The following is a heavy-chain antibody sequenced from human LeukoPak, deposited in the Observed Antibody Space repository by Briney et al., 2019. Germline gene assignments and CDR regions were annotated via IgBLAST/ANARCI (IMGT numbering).Heavy chain of an antibody. CDR2: IYYSGST. D-gene: IGHD2-21*02. J-gene: IGHJ4*02. CDR1: GGSISSGGYY. V-gene: IGHV4-31*03. Sequence: PSETLSLTCTVSGGSISSGGYYWSWIRQHPGKGLEWIGYIYYSGSTYYNPSLKSRATISVDTSKNQFSLKLSSVTAADTAVYYCATRVCGGDCYLDYWGQGTLVTVSS. CDR3: ATRVCGGDCYLDY.